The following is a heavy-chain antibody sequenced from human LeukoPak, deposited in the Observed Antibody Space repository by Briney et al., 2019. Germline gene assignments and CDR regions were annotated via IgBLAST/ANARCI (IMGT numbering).Heavy chain of an antibody. Sequence: GGSLRLSCAASGFTFSNNAMHWVRQAPGKGLEWVSSISTSSIYIYYADSLKGRFTISRDNAKNSLYLQMSSLRAEDTAMYYCARSLWFGDSNLDYWGQGTLVTVSS. CDR3: ARSLWFGDSNLDY. J-gene: IGHJ4*02. V-gene: IGHV3-21*01. CDR1: GFTFSNNA. D-gene: IGHD3-10*01. CDR2: ISTSSIYI.